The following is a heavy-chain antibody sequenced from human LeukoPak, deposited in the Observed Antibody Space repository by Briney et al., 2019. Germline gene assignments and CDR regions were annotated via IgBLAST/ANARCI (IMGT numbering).Heavy chain of an antibody. CDR2: ISYDGSNK. V-gene: IGHV3-30*18. CDR3: AKDWDYYDSSGYYDY. CDR1: GFTFSSYG. D-gene: IGHD3-22*01. Sequence: PGGSLRLSCAASGFTFSSYGMHWVRQAPGKGLEWVAVISYDGSNKYYADSVKGRFTISRDNSKNTLYLQMNSLRAGDTAVYYCAKDWDYYDSSGYYDYWGQGTLVTVSS. J-gene: IGHJ4*02.